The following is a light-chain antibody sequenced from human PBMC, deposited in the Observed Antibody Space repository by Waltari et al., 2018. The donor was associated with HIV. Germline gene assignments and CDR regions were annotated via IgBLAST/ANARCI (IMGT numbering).Light chain of an antibody. CDR2: YAS. J-gene: IGKJ2*01. Sequence: EIVLTQSPDFQSVTPKEKVTITRRPSQSIGSNLHWYQQKPDQSPKLLIKYASRSFSGVPSRFSGSGSGTDFTLTISRLEAEDAATYYCHQSSSLPHTFGQGTKLEIK. CDR3: HQSSSLPHT. CDR1: QSIGSN. V-gene: IGKV6-21*01.